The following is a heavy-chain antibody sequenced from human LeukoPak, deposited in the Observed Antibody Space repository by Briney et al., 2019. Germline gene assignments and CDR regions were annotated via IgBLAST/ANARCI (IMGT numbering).Heavy chain of an antibody. CDR1: KFTFSSYG. D-gene: IGHD2-15*01. Sequence: PGGSLRLSCAASKFTFSSYGMHWVRQAPGKGLEWVAVISYDGSNKYYADSVKGRFTISRDNSKNTLYLQMNSLRAEDTAVYYCARDAVVVVAATQDKQYFTPPYYYYYMDVWGKGTTVTVSS. J-gene: IGHJ6*03. CDR2: ISYDGSNK. V-gene: IGHV3-30*19. CDR3: ARDAVVVVAATQDKQYFTPPYYYYYMDV.